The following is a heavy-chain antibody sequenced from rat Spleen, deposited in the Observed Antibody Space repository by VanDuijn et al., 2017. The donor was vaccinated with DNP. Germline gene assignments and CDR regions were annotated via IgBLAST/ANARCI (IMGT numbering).Heavy chain of an antibody. CDR3: ARGIITALPYWSFDF. J-gene: IGHJ1*01. Sequence: EVQLVESGGDLVQPGRSLKLSCAASGFTFNNHWMTWIRQVPGKGLEWVASITPSGGNTYFPDSVKGRLTISRNNAKNTLYLQMNSLRSEDTATYYCARGIITALPYWSFDFWGPGTMVTVSS. CDR1: GFTFNNHW. V-gene: IGHV5-31*01. D-gene: IGHD1-6*01. CDR2: ITPSGGNT.